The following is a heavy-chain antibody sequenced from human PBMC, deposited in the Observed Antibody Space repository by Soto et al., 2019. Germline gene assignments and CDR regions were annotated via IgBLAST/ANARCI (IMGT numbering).Heavy chain of an antibody. CDR1: GGSISSSSYY. CDR3: ARQGGYSGYDKAKYYFNY. V-gene: IGHV4-39*01. D-gene: IGHD5-12*01. CDR2: IYYSGST. J-gene: IGHJ4*02. Sequence: PSETLSLTCTVPGGSISSSSYYWGWIRQPPGKGLEWIGSIYYSGSTYYNPSLKSRVTISVDTSKNQFSLKLSSVTAADTAVYYCARQGGYSGYDKAKYYFNYWGQGTLVTVSS.